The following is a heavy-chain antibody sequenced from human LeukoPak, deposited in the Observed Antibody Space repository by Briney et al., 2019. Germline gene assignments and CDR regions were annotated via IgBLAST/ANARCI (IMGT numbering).Heavy chain of an antibody. CDR3: VKVGCSSTSCYGDY. CDR2: ISSNGGST. V-gene: IGHV3-64D*09. CDR1: GFTFSSYA. Sequence: GRSLRLSCAASGFTFSSYAMHWVRQAPGKGLEYVSAISSNGGSTYYADSVKGRFTISRDNPKNTLYLQMSSLRAEDTAVYYCVKVGCSSTSCYGDYWGQGTLVTVSS. D-gene: IGHD2-2*01. J-gene: IGHJ4*02.